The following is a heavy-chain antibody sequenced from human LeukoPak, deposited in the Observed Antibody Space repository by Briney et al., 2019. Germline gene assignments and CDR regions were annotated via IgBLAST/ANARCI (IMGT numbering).Heavy chain of an antibody. CDR3: ARGLSGSMVY. V-gene: IGHV3-43*02. D-gene: IGHD3-10*01. CDR2: ISGDGYST. CDR1: GFPFDDYA. J-gene: IGHJ4*02. Sequence: PGGSLRLSCAASGFPFDDYAMHWVRQAPGRGLEWVSLISGDGYSTYYADSVKGRFTISRDNSKNSLYLQMNSLRAEDTAVYYCARGLSGSMVYWGQGTLVTVSS.